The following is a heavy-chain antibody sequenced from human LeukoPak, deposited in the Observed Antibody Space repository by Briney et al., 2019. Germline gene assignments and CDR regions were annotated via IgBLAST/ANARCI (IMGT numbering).Heavy chain of an antibody. D-gene: IGHD7-27*01. CDR1: GYTFTNYD. CDR2: MSPNNGDT. J-gene: IGHJ4*02. CDR3: AHNPPRTGDFNS. V-gene: IGHV1-8*01. Sequence: ASVKVSCKTSGYTFTNYDINRVRQATGQGLEWLGWMSPNNGDTGYAQKFQGRVTMTRDTSTNTAYMELSGLTSEDTAVYYCAHNPPRTGDFNSWGQGALVTVSS.